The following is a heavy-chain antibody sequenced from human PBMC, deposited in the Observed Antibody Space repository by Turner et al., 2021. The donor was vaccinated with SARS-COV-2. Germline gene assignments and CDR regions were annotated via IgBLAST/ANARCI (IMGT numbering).Heavy chain of an antibody. J-gene: IGHJ4*02. D-gene: IGHD6-25*01. CDR3: ARGSNTEKVAAFDS. CDR2: IHYDDRRG. Sequence: QVHLVESGGGVVQPGKSLRLSCAASGFTFSFHGMHWVRQAPGKGPEWVAMIHYDDRRGYYADSVKGRFTVSRDNSNNTLYLQMNSLRVEDTAIYYCARGSNTEKVAAFDSWGQGTLVTVSS. V-gene: IGHV3-33*01. CDR1: GFTFSFHG.